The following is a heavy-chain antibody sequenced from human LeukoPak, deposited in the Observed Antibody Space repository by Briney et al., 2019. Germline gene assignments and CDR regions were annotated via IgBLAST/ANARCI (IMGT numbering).Heavy chain of an antibody. CDR3: WREGLVVITSTGYFDY. CDR1: GFTFSSYA. CDR2: ISYDGSNK. Sequence: GGSLRLSCAASGFTFSSYAMHWVRQAPGKGLEWVAVISYDGSNKYYADSVKGRFTISRDNSKNTLYLQMNSLRAEDTAVYYLWREGLVVITSTGYFDYWGQGTLVTVSS. V-gene: IGHV3-30-3*01. D-gene: IGHD3-22*01. J-gene: IGHJ4*02.